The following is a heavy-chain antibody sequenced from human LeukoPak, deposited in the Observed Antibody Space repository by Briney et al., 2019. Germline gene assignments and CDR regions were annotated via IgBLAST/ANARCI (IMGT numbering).Heavy chain of an antibody. CDR1: GGSISSSSYY. Sequence: SETLSLTCTVSGGSISSSSYYWGWIRQPPGKGLEWIGSIYYSGSTYYNPSLKSRVTISVDTSKNQFPLKLSSVIAADTAVYYCASSPMTTVTTTSLSFDYWGQGTLVTVSS. CDR3: ASSPMTTVTTTSLSFDY. CDR2: IYYSGST. V-gene: IGHV4-39*06. J-gene: IGHJ4*02. D-gene: IGHD4-17*01.